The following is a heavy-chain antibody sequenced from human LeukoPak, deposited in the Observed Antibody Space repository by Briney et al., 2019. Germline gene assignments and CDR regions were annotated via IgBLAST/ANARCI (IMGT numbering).Heavy chain of an antibody. Sequence: GGSLRLSCAASGFTFDDYGMSWVRQAPGKGLEWVSGINWNGGSTGYADSVKGRFTISRDNSKNTLYLQMNSLKPEDTAVYYCVRYDDRNGCFQHWGQGTLVTVSS. CDR2: INWNGGST. D-gene: IGHD1-14*01. CDR1: GFTFDDYG. CDR3: VRYDDRNGCFQH. V-gene: IGHV3-20*04. J-gene: IGHJ1*01.